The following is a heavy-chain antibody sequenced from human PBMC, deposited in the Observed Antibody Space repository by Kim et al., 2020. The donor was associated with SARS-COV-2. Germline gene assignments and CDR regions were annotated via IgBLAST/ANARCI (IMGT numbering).Heavy chain of an antibody. V-gene: IGHV3-33*06. CDR2: IRYDGSNA. Sequence: GGSLRLSCTTSGFTFKNYCMHWVRQAPGKGLEWVADIRYDGSNAFYVDSVKGRFTISRDNAKNILYLQMNSLRAEDTAVYYCAKAGCVGTYYYYGLDVWGRGTTVTVS. CDR1: GFTFKNYC. CDR3: AKAGCVGTYYYYGLDV. J-gene: IGHJ6*01. D-gene: IGHD7-27*01.